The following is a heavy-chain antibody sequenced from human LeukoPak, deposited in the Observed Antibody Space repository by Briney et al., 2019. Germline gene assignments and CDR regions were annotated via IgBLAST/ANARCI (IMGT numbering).Heavy chain of an antibody. V-gene: IGHV4-39*07. D-gene: IGHD3-10*01. CDR2: IYYNEAT. Sequence: PSETLSLTCTVSGDSISSSSYYWGWVRQPPGKGLEWIGTIYYNEATQYNPSLRTRVTMSVDTSQNQFSLKLTSVTAADTAVYYCAVEVRESVSLINGDCWGQGTLVTVSS. J-gene: IGHJ4*02. CDR1: GDSISSSSYY. CDR3: AVEVRESVSLINGDC.